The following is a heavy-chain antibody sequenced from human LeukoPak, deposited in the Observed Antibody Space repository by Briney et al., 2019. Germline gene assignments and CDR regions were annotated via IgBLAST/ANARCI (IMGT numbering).Heavy chain of an antibody. CDR3: ARVGPGALMTTVPFDY. J-gene: IGHJ4*02. V-gene: IGHV4-59*08. Sequence: SETLSLTCTVSGGSISRYYWNWIRQPPGKGLEWIGYIYFSDSAIYNPSLKSRVTISVDTSKNRLSLKLSSVTAADTAVYYCARVGPGALMTTVPFDYWGQGTLVTVSS. CDR1: GGSISRYY. D-gene: IGHD4-17*01. CDR2: IYFSDSA.